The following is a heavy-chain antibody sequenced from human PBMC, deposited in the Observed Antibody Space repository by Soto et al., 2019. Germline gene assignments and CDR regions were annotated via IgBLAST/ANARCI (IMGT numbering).Heavy chain of an antibody. CDR1: GGSISSGDYY. CDR2: IYYSGST. J-gene: IGHJ6*02. CDR3: ARDHSSSWHSAAGMDV. V-gene: IGHV4-30-4*01. Sequence: SETLSLTCTVSGGSISSGDYYWSWIRQPPGKGLEWIGYIYYSGSTYYNPSLKSRVTISVDTSKNQFSLKLSSVTAADTAVYYCARDHSSSWHSAAGMDVWGQGTTVTVSS. D-gene: IGHD6-13*01.